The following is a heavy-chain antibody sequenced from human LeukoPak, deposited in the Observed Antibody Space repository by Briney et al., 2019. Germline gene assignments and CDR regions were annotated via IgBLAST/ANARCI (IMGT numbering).Heavy chain of an antibody. J-gene: IGHJ3*02. D-gene: IGHD1-26*01. CDR1: GGSNRSYY. V-gene: IGHV4-59*01. CDR3: ARDSGSYSGAFDI. Sequence: SETLSLTCTVSGGSNRSYYWSWIRQPPGKGLEWIGYIYYSGSTNYNPSLKSRVTISVDTSKNQFSLKLSSVTAADTAVYYCARDSGSYSGAFDIWGQGTMVTVSS. CDR2: IYYSGST.